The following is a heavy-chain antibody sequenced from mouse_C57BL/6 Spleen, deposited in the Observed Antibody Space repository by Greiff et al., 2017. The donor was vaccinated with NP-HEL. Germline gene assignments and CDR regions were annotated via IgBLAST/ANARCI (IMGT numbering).Heavy chain of an antibody. CDR1: GFNIKDDY. CDR2: IDPENGDT. CDR3: TTRGVHGGFAY. V-gene: IGHV14-4*01. J-gene: IGHJ3*01. Sequence: EVQLQQSGAELVRPGASVKLSCTASGFNIKDDYMHWVKQRPEQGLEWIGWIDPENGDTEYASKFQGKATITADTSSNTAYLQLSSLTSEDTAVYYCTTRGVHGGFAYWGQGTLVTVSA.